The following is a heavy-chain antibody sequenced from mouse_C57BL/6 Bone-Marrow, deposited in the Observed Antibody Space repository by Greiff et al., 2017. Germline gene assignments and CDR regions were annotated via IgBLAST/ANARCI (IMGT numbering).Heavy chain of an antibody. CDR3: ARPASWLLLTGFAY. D-gene: IGHD2-3*01. V-gene: IGHV1-81*01. CDR2: IYPRSGTT. J-gene: IGHJ3*01. CDR1: GYTFTSYG. Sequence: QVQLQQSGAELARPGASVTLSCKASGYTFTSYGISWVKQRTGQGLEWIGEIYPRSGTTYYNEKFKGKATLTADKSSSTAYMELRSMTSEDSAVDFYARPASWLLLTGFAYWGQGTLVTVSA.